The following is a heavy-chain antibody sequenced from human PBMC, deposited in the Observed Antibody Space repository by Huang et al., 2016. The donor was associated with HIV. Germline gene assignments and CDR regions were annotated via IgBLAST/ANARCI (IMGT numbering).Heavy chain of an antibody. Sequence: QVHLVESGGGVVQPGGSLRLSCAASGFKLSGFGMHWVRQAEGKGLEWVAVISYDGRSQFYTDSVKGRFTISRDNSDNTLSLQMKGLRPDDKAVYYCAKESRWFSDFDHWGQGVLVSVSS. D-gene: IGHD2-15*01. J-gene: IGHJ4*02. V-gene: IGHV3-30*18. CDR2: ISYDGRSQ. CDR3: AKESRWFSDFDH. CDR1: GFKLSGFG.